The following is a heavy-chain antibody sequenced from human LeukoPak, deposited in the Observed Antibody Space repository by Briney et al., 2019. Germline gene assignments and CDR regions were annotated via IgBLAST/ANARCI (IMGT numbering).Heavy chain of an antibody. CDR1: GFTFSNYA. J-gene: IGHJ4*02. CDR2: ISGSAITT. CDR3: AKDQRFGDLDDY. Sequence: PLGGSLRLSCTTSGFTFSNYAMSWVRQAPGKGLEWVSSISGSAITTYYADSVKGRFAISRDNSKNTLYLQMTSLRAEDTAVHYCAKDQRFGDLDDYRGQGTLVTLSS. D-gene: IGHD3-10*01. V-gene: IGHV3-23*01.